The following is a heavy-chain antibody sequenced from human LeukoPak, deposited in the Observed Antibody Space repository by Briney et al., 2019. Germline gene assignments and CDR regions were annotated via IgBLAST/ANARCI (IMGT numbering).Heavy chain of an antibody. CDR1: GYSFTTYW. D-gene: IGHD3-10*01. CDR2: IYPGDSDT. CDR3: ARGSLNDAFDI. Sequence: GESLKISCKGSGYSFTTYWISWVRQMPAKDLEWLGIIYPGDSDTRYSPSFQGQVTISADKSISTAYLQWSSLKASDTAIYYCARGSLNDAFDIWGQGTVVTVSS. J-gene: IGHJ3*02. V-gene: IGHV5-51*01.